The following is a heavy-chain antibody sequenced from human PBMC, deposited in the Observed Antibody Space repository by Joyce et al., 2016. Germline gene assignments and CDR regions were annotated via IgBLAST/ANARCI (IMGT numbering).Heavy chain of an antibody. V-gene: IGHV3-21*02. D-gene: IGHD3-22*01. Sequence: EVQLVESGGGLVKPGGSVRISCAASGFTFSTSSMSWFRRAPGRCLDGVSAIRSYSTYIFYADSVKGRFTVSRDNAKNSLYLQMNSRRAEDTAVFFCARGGIVYDYSMDLWGQGTTVTVSS. CDR3: ARGGIVYDYSMDL. J-gene: IGHJ6*02. CDR2: IRSYSTYI. CDR1: GFTFSTSS.